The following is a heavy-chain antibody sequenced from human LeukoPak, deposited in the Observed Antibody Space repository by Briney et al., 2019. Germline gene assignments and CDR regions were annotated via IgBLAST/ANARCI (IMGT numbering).Heavy chain of an antibody. Sequence: GASVKVSCKASGYTFTSYDINWVRQATGQGLEWMGWMNPNSGNTGYAQKFQGRVTMTRNTSISTAYMELSSLRSEDTAVYYCARSLPRILVVIAAGYYYGMDVWGRGTTVTVSS. CDR1: GYTFTSYD. CDR2: MNPNSGNT. V-gene: IGHV1-8*01. D-gene: IGHD2-21*01. CDR3: ARSLPRILVVIAAGYYYGMDV. J-gene: IGHJ6*02.